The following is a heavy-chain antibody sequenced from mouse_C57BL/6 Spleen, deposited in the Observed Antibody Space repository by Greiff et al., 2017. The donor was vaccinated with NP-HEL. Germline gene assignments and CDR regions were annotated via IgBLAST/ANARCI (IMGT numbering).Heavy chain of an antibody. J-gene: IGHJ3*01. CDR2: INPGSGGT. D-gene: IGHD2-2*01. CDR1: GYAFTNYL. Sequence: QVQLQQSGAELVRPGTSVKVSCKASGYAFTNYLIEWVKQRPGQGLEWIGVINPGSGGTNYNEKFKGKATLTADKSSSTAYMQLSSLTSEDSAVYFWARGLRRESGSWFAYWGQGTLVTVSA. V-gene: IGHV1-54*01. CDR3: ARGLRRESGSWFAY.